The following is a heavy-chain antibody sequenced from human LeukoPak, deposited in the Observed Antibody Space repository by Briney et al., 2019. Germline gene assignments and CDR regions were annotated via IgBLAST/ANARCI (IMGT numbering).Heavy chain of an antibody. CDR2: ISSSGSTK. V-gene: IGHV3-48*04. CDR3: ARHLWLSGNDY. J-gene: IGHJ4*02. Sequence: GGSLRLSCEASGFTFNTYSMNWVRQAPGKGLEWVSYISSSGSTKYYADSVKGRFTISRDNAKNSLYLQMNNLRAEDTAVYYCARHLWLSGNDYWGQGTLVTVSS. D-gene: IGHD5-18*01. CDR1: GFTFNTYS.